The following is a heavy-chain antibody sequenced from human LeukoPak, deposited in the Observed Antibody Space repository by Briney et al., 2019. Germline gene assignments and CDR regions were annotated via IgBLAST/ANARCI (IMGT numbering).Heavy chain of an antibody. J-gene: IGHJ3*02. D-gene: IGHD3-10*01. V-gene: IGHV3-33*01. CDR1: GFSFSTYG. Sequence: GGSLRLSCAASGFSFSTYGMHWVRQAPGKGLEWVALIWNAGTNTYYADSVKGRFTISRDNSKNTLYLQMHSLRAQGTAVYYWARGYYCGSTPGAFDIWGQGTMVTVSS. CDR2: IWNAGTNT. CDR3: ARGYYCGSTPGAFDI.